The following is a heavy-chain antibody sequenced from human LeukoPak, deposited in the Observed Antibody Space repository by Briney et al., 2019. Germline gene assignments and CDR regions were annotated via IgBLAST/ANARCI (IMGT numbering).Heavy chain of an antibody. CDR1: GFTFSSYS. CDR3: AKAGSTQYVVVPAAPFDY. D-gene: IGHD2-2*01. Sequence: GGSLRLSCAASGFTFSSYSMNWVRQAPGKGLEWVSSISSSSSYIYYADSVKGRFTISRDNAKNSLYLQMNSLRAEDTAVYYCAKAGSTQYVVVPAAPFDYWGQGTLVTVSS. J-gene: IGHJ4*02. V-gene: IGHV3-21*04. CDR2: ISSSSSYI.